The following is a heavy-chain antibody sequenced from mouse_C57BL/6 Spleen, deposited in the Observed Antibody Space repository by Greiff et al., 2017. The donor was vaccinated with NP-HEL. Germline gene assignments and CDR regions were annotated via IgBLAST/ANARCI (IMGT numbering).Heavy chain of an antibody. CDR2: ISSGSSTI. D-gene: IGHD1-1*01. Sequence: EVKLVESGGGLVKPGGSLKLSCVASGFTFSDYGMHWVRQAPEKGLEWVAYISSGSSTIYYADTVKGRFTISRDNAKNTLFLQMTSLRSEDTAMYYCARGTTVVGDVDYWGQGTTLTVSS. V-gene: IGHV5-17*01. CDR1: GFTFSDYG. J-gene: IGHJ2*01. CDR3: ARGTTVVGDVDY.